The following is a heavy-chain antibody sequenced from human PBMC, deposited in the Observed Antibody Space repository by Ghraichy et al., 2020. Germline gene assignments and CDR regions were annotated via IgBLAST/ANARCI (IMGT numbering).Heavy chain of an antibody. D-gene: IGHD1-14*01. Sequence: SETLSLTCTVSGGSISSGTYSWTWIRQPPGKGLEWIGYIYHTGSTYYNPSLKSRVTISVDRSENQFSLKLTSVTAADTAVYYCARGDPDDAFDIWGQGTVVTGSS. J-gene: IGHJ3*02. CDR3: ARGDPDDAFDI. CDR1: GGSISSGTYS. CDR2: IYHTGST. V-gene: IGHV4-30-2*01.